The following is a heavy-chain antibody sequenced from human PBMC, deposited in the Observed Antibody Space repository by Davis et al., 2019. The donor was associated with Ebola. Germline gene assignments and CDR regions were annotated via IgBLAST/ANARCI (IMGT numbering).Heavy chain of an antibody. D-gene: IGHD1-1*01. CDR2: IYYSGST. V-gene: IGHV4-59*12. Sequence: SETLSLTCTVSGGSISSYYWSWIRQPPGKGLEWIGYIYYSGSTYYNPSLKSRVTISVDTSKNQFSLKLSSVTAADTAVYYCARLEGGYGMDVWGQGTTVTVSS. CDR1: GGSISSYY. CDR3: ARLEGGYGMDV. J-gene: IGHJ6*02.